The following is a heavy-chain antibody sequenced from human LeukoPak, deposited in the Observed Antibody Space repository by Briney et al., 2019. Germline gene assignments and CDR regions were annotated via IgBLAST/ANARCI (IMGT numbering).Heavy chain of an antibody. CDR1: GYTFTSYG. Sequence: ASVKVSCKASGYTFTSYGISWVRQAPGQGLEWMGWISAYNGNTNYAQKLQGRVTMTTDTSTSTAYMELSSLRSEDTAVYYCAKDLTMIVVGTFNYWGQGTLVTVSS. CDR2: ISAYNGNT. J-gene: IGHJ4*02. D-gene: IGHD3-22*01. V-gene: IGHV1-18*01. CDR3: AKDLTMIVVGTFNY.